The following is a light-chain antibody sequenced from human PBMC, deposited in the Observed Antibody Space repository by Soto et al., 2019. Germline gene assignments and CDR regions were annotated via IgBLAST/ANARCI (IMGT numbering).Light chain of an antibody. CDR1: QSVSSN. Sequence: EIVMTQSPATLSVSPGERATLSCRASQSVSSNLAWYQQKPGQAPRLLIYGASSRATGIPDRFSGSGSGTDFTLTISRLEPEDLAVYYCQQYGSSLTFGGGTKVDIK. CDR3: QQYGSSLT. V-gene: IGKV3-20*01. CDR2: GAS. J-gene: IGKJ4*01.